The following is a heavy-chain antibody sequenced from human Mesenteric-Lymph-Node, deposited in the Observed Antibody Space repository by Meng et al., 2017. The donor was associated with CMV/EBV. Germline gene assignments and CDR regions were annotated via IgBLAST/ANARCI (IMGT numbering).Heavy chain of an antibody. CDR3: ARTYYYDSSGYNDY. CDR1: GGSFRGSY. V-gene: IGHV4-34*01. CDR2: INHSGST. J-gene: IGHJ4*02. Sequence: ALYGGSFRGSYWRWIRQPPGKGLEWIGEINHSGSTNYNPSLKSRVTISVDTSKNQFSLKLSSVTAADTAVYYCARTYYYDSSGYNDYWGQGTLVTVSS. D-gene: IGHD3-22*01.